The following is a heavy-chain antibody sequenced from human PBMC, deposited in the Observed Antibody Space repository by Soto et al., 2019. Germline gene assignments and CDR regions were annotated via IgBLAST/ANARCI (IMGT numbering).Heavy chain of an antibody. Sequence: DVQLLESGGGLVQPGGSLRLSCAASGFSFSSYAMVWVRQAPGKGLEWVAVISASGGSSYFADSVKGRFTLSRDNSKNVLSLEMNSLRAEDTAIYFCAKGSIEYSASVDNWGQGTLVVVSS. V-gene: IGHV3-23*01. J-gene: IGHJ4*02. CDR1: GFSFSSYA. D-gene: IGHD5-12*01. CDR3: AKGSIEYSASVDN. CDR2: ISASGGSS.